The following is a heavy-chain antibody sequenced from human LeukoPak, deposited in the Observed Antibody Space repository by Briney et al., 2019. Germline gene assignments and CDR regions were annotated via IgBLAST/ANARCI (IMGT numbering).Heavy chain of an antibody. CDR2: IYYSGST. CDR3: ARGGGAFDI. CDR1: GGSISSYY. J-gene: IGHJ3*02. Sequence: SETLSLTCTVSGGSISSYYWTWIRQPPGRGLEWIGYIYYSGSTNYNPSLKSRVTISADTSKNQFSLKLRSVTAADTAVYYCARGGGAFDIWGHGTMVTVSS. V-gene: IGHV4-59*12.